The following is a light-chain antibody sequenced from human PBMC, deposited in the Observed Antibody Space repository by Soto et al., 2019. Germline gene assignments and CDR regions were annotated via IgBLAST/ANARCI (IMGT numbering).Light chain of an antibody. CDR1: SSDVGGYNF. V-gene: IGLV2-8*01. Sequence: QSVLTQPPSASGSPGQSVTISCTGTSSDVGGYNFVSWYQQHPGKAPKLMIYEVYKRPSGVPGRFSGSKSGNTASLTVSGLQADDEAEYYCSSYAGSNNFVVFGGGTKLTGL. CDR2: EVY. J-gene: IGLJ2*01. CDR3: SSYAGSNNFVV.